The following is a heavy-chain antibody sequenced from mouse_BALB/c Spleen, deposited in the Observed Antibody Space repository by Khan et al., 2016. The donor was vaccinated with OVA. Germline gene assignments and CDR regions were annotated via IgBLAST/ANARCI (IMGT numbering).Heavy chain of an antibody. Sequence: EVKLEVSGPGLVKPSQSLSLTCTVTGYSITSGYAWNWIRQFPGNKLEWMGYISYSGGTSYNPSLKSRISITRATSKNQFFLQLNSVTTEDTATYYCARGNYYGYYFDYWGQGTPLTVSS. CDR2: ISYSGGT. CDR3: ARGNYYGYYFDY. J-gene: IGHJ2*01. CDR1: GYSITSGYA. D-gene: IGHD1-1*01. V-gene: IGHV3-2*02.